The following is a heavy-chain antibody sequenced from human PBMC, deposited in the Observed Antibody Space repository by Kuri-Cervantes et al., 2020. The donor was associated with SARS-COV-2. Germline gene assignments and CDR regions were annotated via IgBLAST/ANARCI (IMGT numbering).Heavy chain of an antibody. Sequence: ASVKVSCKASGYTFTSYAMHWVRQAPGQRLEWMGWSNAGNGNTKYSQEFQGRVTITRDTSASTAYMELSSLRSEDMAVYYCARDNGSWDIVVVVALDIWGQGTMVTVSS. CDR1: GYTFTSYA. J-gene: IGHJ3*02. V-gene: IGHV1-3*02. CDR3: ARDNGSWDIVVVVALDI. CDR2: SNAGNGNT. D-gene: IGHD2-15*01.